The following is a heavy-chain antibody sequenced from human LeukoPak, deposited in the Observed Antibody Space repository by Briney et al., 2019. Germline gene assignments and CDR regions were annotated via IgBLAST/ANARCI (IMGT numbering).Heavy chain of an antibody. D-gene: IGHD4-17*01. CDR2: IKSDGSST. CDR1: GFTVSSYW. V-gene: IGHV3-74*01. J-gene: IGHJ4*02. CDR3: ARDGGYGDNFDY. Sequence: GGSLRLSCAASGFTVSSYWMHWVRQAPGKGLVWVSRIKSDGSSTTYADSVEGRFTISRDNAKSTLYLQMNSLRAEDTAVYYCARDGGYGDNFDYWGQGILVTVSS.